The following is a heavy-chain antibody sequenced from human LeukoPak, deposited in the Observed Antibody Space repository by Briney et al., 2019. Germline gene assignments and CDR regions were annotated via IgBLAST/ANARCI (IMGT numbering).Heavy chain of an antibody. CDR2: NNSNIGGT. V-gene: IGHV1-2*02. CDR1: GYTFTGYY. CDR3: ARESQEGYYYDNSGMDV. J-gene: IGHJ6*04. D-gene: IGHD3-22*01. Sequence: ASVKVSCKAFGYTFTGYYIHWVRQAPGQGLEWVGGNNSNIGGTNYAQKFQGRVTMTRDTSISTAYMELSRLRSDDTAVYYCARESQEGYYYDNSGMDVWGKGTTVTVSS.